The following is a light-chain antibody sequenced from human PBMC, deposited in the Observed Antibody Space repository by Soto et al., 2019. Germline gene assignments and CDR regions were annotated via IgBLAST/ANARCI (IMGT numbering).Light chain of an antibody. CDR1: QSTGNF. J-gene: IGKJ1*01. CDR2: GAS. CDR3: QQSYSTPWT. Sequence: DIQMTQSPSSLSASVGDRVNISWRASQSTGNFLNWYQQKPGKAPNLLIYGASSLQTGVPSRFTGSGSGTDFTLTISSLQPEDYATYHCQQSYSTPWTFGQGTKVEMK. V-gene: IGKV1-39*01.